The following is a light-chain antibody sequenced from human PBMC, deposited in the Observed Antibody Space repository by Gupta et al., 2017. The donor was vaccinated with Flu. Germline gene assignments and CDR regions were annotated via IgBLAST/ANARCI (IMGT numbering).Light chain of an antibody. Sequence: SALTQPASVSGSPGQSTTISRTGTSSDVGRYNYVSWFQQYPGKAPKLMIYEVSNWPSGVSNRFSGSKSGNTASLTISGLQAEDEADYYCSSFTSSLTWVFGGGTKLTVL. CDR1: SSDVGRYNY. CDR3: SSFTSSLTWV. CDR2: EVS. V-gene: IGLV2-14*01. J-gene: IGLJ3*02.